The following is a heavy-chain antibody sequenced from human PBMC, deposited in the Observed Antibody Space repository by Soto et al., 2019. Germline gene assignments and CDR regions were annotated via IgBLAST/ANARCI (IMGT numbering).Heavy chain of an antibody. J-gene: IGHJ5*02. D-gene: IGHD6-13*01. CDR3: ARDKYSSSWYWFDP. Sequence: PGGSLRLSCAASGFTFSSYAMHWVRQAPGKGLEWVAVISYDGSNKYYADSVKGRFTISRDNSKNTLYLQMNSLRAEDTAVYYCARDKYSSSWYWFDPWGQGTLVTVS. CDR1: GFTFSSYA. V-gene: IGHV3-30-3*01. CDR2: ISYDGSNK.